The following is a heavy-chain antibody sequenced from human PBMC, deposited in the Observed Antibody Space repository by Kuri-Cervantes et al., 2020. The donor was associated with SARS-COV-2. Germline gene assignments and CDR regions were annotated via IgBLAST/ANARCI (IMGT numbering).Heavy chain of an antibody. CDR2: ISAYNGNT. CDR1: GYTFTSYG. V-gene: IGHV1-18*01. Sequence: ASVKVSCKASGYTFTSYGISWVRQAPGQGLEWMGWISAYNGNTNYAQKLQGRVVMTTDTSTSTAYMELRSLRSDDTAAYYCARDPPPDIVLMVYAIPGGMDVWGQGTTVTVSS. CDR3: ARDPPPDIVLMVYAIPGGMDV. J-gene: IGHJ6*02. D-gene: IGHD2-8*01.